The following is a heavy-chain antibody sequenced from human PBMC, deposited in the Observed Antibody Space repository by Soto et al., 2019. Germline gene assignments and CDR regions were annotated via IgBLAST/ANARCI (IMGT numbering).Heavy chain of an antibody. CDR2: ISSSSSYI. CDR1: GFTFSSYS. J-gene: IGHJ4*02. D-gene: IGHD4-17*01. V-gene: IGHV3-21*01. Sequence: GGSLRLSCAASGFTFSSYSMNWVRQAPGKGLEWVSSISSSSSYIYYADSVKGRFTISRDNAKNSLYLQMNSLRAEDTAVYYCARADDYGDYDNDYWGQGTLVTVS. CDR3: ARADDYGDYDNDY.